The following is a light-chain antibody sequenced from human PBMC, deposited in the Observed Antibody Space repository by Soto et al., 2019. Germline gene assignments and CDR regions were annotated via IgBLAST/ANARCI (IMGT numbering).Light chain of an antibody. Sequence: EIVMTQSPATLSVSPGEIATLSFRASQSVSRKLAWYQQTRGQAPRLLMYGASTRATGVPARFSGSGSGTEFTLTISNLQSEDFAVYHCQQYDKWPRTFGQGTKVDIK. CDR1: QSVSRK. CDR2: GAS. V-gene: IGKV3-15*01. CDR3: QQYDKWPRT. J-gene: IGKJ1*01.